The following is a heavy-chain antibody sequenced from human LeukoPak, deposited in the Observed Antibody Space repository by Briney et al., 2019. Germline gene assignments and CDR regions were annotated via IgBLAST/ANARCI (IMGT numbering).Heavy chain of an antibody. CDR3: ARGDDSGYYDYFDY. J-gene: IGHJ4*02. CDR1: GFTFINYG. V-gene: IGHV3-53*01. CDR2: IYTGGNT. Sequence: GGSLRLSCVVSGFTFINYGMSWVRQPPGKGLEWVSTIYTGGNTYYAASVKGRFTIPRDFSKNTVFLHMNSLRAEDTAMYYCARGDDSGYYDYFDYWGQGALVTVSS. D-gene: IGHD3-22*01.